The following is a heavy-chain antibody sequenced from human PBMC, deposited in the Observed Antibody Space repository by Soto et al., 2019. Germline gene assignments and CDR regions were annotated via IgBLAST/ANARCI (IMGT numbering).Heavy chain of an antibody. Sequence: PLETLSLTCAVSGGSISSSNWWSWVRQPPGKGLEWIGEIYHSGSTNYNPSLKSRVTISVDKSKNQFSLKLSSVTAADTAGYYCARDSEEVRGVGASGGLYYGMDVWGQGTTVTVS. CDR3: ARDSEEVRGVGASGGLYYGMDV. CDR2: IYHSGST. J-gene: IGHJ6*02. CDR1: GGSISSSNW. V-gene: IGHV4-4*02. D-gene: IGHD3-10*01.